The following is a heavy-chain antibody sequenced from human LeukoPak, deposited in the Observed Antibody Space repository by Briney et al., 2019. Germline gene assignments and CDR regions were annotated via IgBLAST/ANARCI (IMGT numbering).Heavy chain of an antibody. CDR2: ITSTSNTI. CDR3: ARGGFYSDY. D-gene: IGHD1-14*01. CDR1: GFTFSSYS. J-gene: IGHJ4*02. V-gene: IGHV3-48*01. Sequence: GGSLRLSCAASGFTFSSYSMNWVRQAPGKGLEWVSSITSTSNTIYYADSVKGRFTISRDNAKNSLYLQMNSLRAEDTAIYYCARGGFYSDYWGPGTLVTVSS.